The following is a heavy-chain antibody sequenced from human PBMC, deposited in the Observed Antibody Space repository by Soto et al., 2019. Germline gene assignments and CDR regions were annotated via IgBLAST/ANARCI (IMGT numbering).Heavy chain of an antibody. J-gene: IGHJ4*02. CDR1: GFTFDDYA. D-gene: IGHD3-10*01. CDR3: AKAELRGSFDY. CDR2: ISWNSGSI. V-gene: IGHV3-9*01. Sequence: SLRLSCAASGFTFDDYAMHWVRQAPGKGLEWVSGISWNSGSIGYADSVKGRFTISRDNAKNSLYLQMNSLRAEDTALYYCAKAELRGSFDYWGQGTLVTVSS.